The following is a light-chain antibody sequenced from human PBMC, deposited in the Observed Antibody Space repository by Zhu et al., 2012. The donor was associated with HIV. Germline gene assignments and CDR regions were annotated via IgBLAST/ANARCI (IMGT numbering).Light chain of an antibody. Sequence: IVLTQSPATLSLSPGDSATLSCRASETNRISLAWYQQKPGQAPRLLIYDTSNRATGIPDRFIGSGSGRDFTLTITSLAPEDFAIYYCQRKTFGPGT. J-gene: IGKJ3*01. CDR1: ETNRIS. V-gene: IGKV3-11*02. CDR3: QRKT. CDR2: DTS.